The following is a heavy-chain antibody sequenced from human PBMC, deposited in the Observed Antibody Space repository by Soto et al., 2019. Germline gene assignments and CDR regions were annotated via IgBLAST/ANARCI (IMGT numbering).Heavy chain of an antibody. J-gene: IGHJ4*02. V-gene: IGHV3-30*18. D-gene: IGHD1-26*01. CDR1: GFTFSSYG. CDR2: ISYDGSNK. Sequence: QVQLVASGGGVVQPGRSLRLSCAASGFTFSSYGMHWVRQAPGKGLEWVAVISYDGSNKYYADSVKGRFTISRDNSKNTLYLQMNSLRAEDTAVYYCAKEQPPPPSGSYYDLDYWGQGTLVTVSS. CDR3: AKEQPPPPSGSYYDLDY.